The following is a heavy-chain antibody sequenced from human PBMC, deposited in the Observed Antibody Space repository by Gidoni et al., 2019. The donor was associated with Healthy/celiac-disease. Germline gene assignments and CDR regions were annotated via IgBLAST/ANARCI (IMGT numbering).Heavy chain of an antibody. V-gene: IGHV3-30*18. CDR2: ISYDGSNK. D-gene: IGHD2-2*01. Sequence: QVQLVESGGGVVQPGRSLRLSCAASGFPFSSYGMHWVRQAPGKGLEWVAVISYDGSNKYYADSVKGRFTISRDNSKNTLYLQMNSLRAEDTAVYYCAKDDLNIVVVPAATWRLEWPPASYFDYWGQGTLVTVSS. J-gene: IGHJ4*02. CDR1: GFPFSSYG. CDR3: AKDDLNIVVVPAATWRLEWPPASYFDY.